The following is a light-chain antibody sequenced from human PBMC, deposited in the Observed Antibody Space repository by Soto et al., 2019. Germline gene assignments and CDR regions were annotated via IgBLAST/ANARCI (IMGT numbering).Light chain of an antibody. CDR1: QSLSSY. Sequence: DIQMTQSPSSLSASVGDRVTITCRASQSLSSYLHWYQQIPGKAPKLLIYAASSLQSGVPSRFSGSGSGTDFTLTISSLQPEDFATYYCQQSYSTPRTFGQGTRVEIK. CDR3: QQSYSTPRT. J-gene: IGKJ1*01. CDR2: AAS. V-gene: IGKV1-39*01.